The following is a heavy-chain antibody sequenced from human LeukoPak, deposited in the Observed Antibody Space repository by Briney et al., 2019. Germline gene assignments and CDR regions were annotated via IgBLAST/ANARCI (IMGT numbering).Heavy chain of an antibody. CDR3: AKVLVEMATSYYYMDV. V-gene: IGHV3-30*02. CDR2: IRCDGSNK. Sequence: GGSLRLSCAASGFTFSSYGMHWVRQAPGKGLEWVAFIRCDGSNKYYADSVKGRFTISRDNAKNSLYLQMNSLRAEDTAVYYCAKVLVEMATSYYYMDVWGKGTTVTVSS. D-gene: IGHD5-24*01. J-gene: IGHJ6*03. CDR1: GFTFSSYG.